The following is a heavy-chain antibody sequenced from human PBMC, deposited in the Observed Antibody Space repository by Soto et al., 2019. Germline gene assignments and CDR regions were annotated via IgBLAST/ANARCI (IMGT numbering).Heavy chain of an antibody. CDR3: AGWISPFMEY. V-gene: IGHV2-5*02. CDR1: GFSLSTSGVG. CDR2: IFWDDDK. Sequence: QITLKESGPTLVKPTQSLTLTCTFSGFSLSTSGVGVGWIRQPPGKALEWLTVIFWDDDKRYSPSLKSRLTVTKDTSKNHVVLTLTNMDPVDTATYSCAGWISPFMEYWGQGTLVTVSS. J-gene: IGHJ4*02. D-gene: IGHD5-12*01.